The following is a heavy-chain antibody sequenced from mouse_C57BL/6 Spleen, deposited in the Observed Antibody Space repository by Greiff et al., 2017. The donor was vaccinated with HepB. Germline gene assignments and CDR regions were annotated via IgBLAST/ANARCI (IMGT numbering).Heavy chain of an antibody. CDR1: GYTFTDYL. Sequence: QVQLQQSGAELMRPGASVKLSCKATGYTFTDYLIEWVKQRPEHGLEWIGGILPDSGRTNYDEKFKGKATFTAETSSNTAYLQLSSLTTEDSAIYYCERGRGAWFAYWGQGTLVTVSA. CDR2: ILPDSGRT. CDR3: ERGRGAWFAY. J-gene: IGHJ3*01. V-gene: IGHV1-9*01.